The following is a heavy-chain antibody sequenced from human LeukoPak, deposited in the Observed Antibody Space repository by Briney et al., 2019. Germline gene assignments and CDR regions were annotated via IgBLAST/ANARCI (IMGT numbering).Heavy chain of an antibody. V-gene: IGHV4-39*07. J-gene: IGHJ6*03. Sequence: PSETLSLTCTVSGGSISSSSYYWGWIRQPPGKGLEWIGSIYYSGSTYYNPSLKSRVTISVDTSKNQFSLKLSSVTAADTAVYYCASGGRVGYYYYYMDVWGKGTTVTVSS. CDR3: ASGGRVGYYYYYMDV. CDR1: GGSISSSSYY. D-gene: IGHD4-23*01. CDR2: IYYSGST.